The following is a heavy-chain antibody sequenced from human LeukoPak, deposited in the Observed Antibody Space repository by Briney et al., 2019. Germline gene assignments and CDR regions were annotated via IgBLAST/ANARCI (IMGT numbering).Heavy chain of an antibody. J-gene: IGHJ4*02. CDR3: ATVRSSGWYYFDY. Sequence: PGGSLRLSCAASGFTFRNYWMSWVRQAPGKGLEWVANIKQDGSEKYYVDSVKGRFTISRDNAKNSLYLQMNSLRAEDTALYYCATVRSSGWYYFDYWGQGTLVTVSS. CDR2: IKQDGSEK. D-gene: IGHD6-19*01. V-gene: IGHV3-7*03. CDR1: GFTFRNYW.